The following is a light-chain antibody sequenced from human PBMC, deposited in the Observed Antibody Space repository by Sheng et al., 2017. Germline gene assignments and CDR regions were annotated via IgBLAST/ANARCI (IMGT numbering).Light chain of an antibody. CDR3: QQYNSFSPYT. V-gene: IGKV1-5*03. CDR1: QSISYW. Sequence: DIQMTQSPSTLSASVGDRVTITCRASQSISYWLAWYQQKPGKAPNLLIYKASTLQSGVPSRFSGSGSGTEFTLTISSLQPDDFATYYCQQYNSFSPYTFGQGTKLEI. CDR2: KAS. J-gene: IGKJ2*01.